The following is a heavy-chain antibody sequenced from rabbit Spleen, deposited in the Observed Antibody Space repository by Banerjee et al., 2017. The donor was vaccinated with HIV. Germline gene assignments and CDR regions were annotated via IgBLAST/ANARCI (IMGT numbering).Heavy chain of an antibody. Sequence: QSLEESGRDLVKPGASLTLTCTASGFSFSSSDYMCWVRQAPGKGLEWIGCIGTGSGITYYASWAKGRFAISKTSSTTVTLQMTSLTAADTATYFCARDVADSAGVGAGNLWGQGTLVTVS. CDR1: GFSFSSSDY. CDR3: ARDVADSAGVGAGNL. V-gene: IGHV1S40*01. J-gene: IGHJ4*01. CDR2: IGTGSGIT. D-gene: IGHD7-1*01.